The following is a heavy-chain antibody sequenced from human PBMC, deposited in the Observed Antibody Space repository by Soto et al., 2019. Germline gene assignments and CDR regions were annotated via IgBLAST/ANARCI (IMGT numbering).Heavy chain of an antibody. CDR1: GFTFSDYA. J-gene: IGHJ4*02. CDR2: ISPRGDYI. D-gene: IGHD2-2*01. V-gene: IGHV3-23*01. CDR3: AKGAMTTNVDY. Sequence: GGSLRLSCAASGFTFSDYAMSWVRQAPGKGLEWVSSISPRGDYIYYADSVKGRFTVSRDNSKNTLYLQMNSLRAEDTALYYCAKGAMTTNVDYWGQGTLVTVSS.